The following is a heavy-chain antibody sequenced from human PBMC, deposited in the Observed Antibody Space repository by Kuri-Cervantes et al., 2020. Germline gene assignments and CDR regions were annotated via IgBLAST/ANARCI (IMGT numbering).Heavy chain of an antibody. V-gene: IGHV4-34*01. CDR2: INHSGST. D-gene: IGHD3-16*01. CDR3: ARVVDYCTTGYCYYMDV. CDR1: GGSFSGYY. J-gene: IGHJ6*03. Sequence: QTLSLTCAVYGGSFSGYYWSWIRQPPGKGLEWIGEINHSGSTNYNPSLKSRVTISVDTSKNQFSLKLSSVTAADTAVYYCARVVDYCTTGYCYYMDVWAKGTTVTVSS.